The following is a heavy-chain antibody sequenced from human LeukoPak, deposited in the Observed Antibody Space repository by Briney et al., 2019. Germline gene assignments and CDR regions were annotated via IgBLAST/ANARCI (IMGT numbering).Heavy chain of an antibody. Sequence: SQTLSLTCTVSGGSISSGGYYWSWIRQHPEKGLEWIGYIYHSGTTYYNPSLKSRVTISVDTSKNQFSLKLSSVTAADTAVYYCARDSHYDILTGTNYGMDVWGQGTTVTVSS. CDR3: ARDSHYDILTGTNYGMDV. D-gene: IGHD3-9*01. CDR1: GGSISSGGYY. V-gene: IGHV4-31*03. J-gene: IGHJ6*02. CDR2: IYHSGTT.